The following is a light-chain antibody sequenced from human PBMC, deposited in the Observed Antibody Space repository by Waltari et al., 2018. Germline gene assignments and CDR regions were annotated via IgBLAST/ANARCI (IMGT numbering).Light chain of an antibody. CDR3: SSYAGGSSLM. V-gene: IGLV2-8*01. Sequence: QSALTQPPSASGSPGPSITIPCTGISPHLEGSAPVSWYQQHPGKAPKLLIYEVTKRPSGVPDRFSGSKSDNTASLAVSGLQAEDEADYYCSSYAGGSSLMFGGGTKLTVL. J-gene: IGLJ3*02. CDR1: SPHLEGSAP. CDR2: EVT.